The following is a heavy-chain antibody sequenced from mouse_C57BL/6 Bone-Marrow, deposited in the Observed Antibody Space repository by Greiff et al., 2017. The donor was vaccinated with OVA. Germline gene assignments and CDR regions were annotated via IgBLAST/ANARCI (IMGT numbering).Heavy chain of an antibody. CDR2: ISDGGSYT. J-gene: IGHJ4*01. CDR3: ARESTTVVARDYAMDY. Sequence: DVKLVESGGGLVKPGGSLKLSCAASGFTFSSYAMSWVRQTPEKRLEWVATISDGGSYTYYPDNVKGRFTISRDNAKNNLYLQMSHLKSEDTAMYYCARESTTVVARDYAMDYWGQGTSVTVSS. V-gene: IGHV5-4*01. CDR1: GFTFSSYA. D-gene: IGHD1-1*01.